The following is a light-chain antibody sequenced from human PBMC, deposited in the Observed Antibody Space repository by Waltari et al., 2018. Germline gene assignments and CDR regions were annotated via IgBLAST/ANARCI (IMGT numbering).Light chain of an antibody. CDR1: SSDVGCYNL. V-gene: IGLV2-23*02. CDR3: CSYAGDSTLI. Sequence: QSALTQPASVSGSPGPSITISCTGTSSDVGCYNLFSWYQQHPGKAPKLMIYEVSKRPSGVSNRFSGSKSGNTASLTISGLQADDESDYYCCSYAGDSTLIFGGGTKLTVL. J-gene: IGLJ2*01. CDR2: EVS.